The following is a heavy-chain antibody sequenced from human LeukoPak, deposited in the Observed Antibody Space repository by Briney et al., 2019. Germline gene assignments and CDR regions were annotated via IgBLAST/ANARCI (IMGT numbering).Heavy chain of an antibody. CDR2: IYYSGSI. J-gene: IGHJ2*01. D-gene: IGHD6-19*01. Sequence: PETLSLTCIVSTSSISSYYWSWIRQPPGKGLEWIGYIYYSGSINYNPSLKSRVTISIDMSKNQFSLKLSSVTAADTAVYYCAGLYSSGWYFDLWGRGTLVTVSS. V-gene: IGHV4-59*01. CDR1: TSSISSYY. CDR3: AGLYSSGWYFDL.